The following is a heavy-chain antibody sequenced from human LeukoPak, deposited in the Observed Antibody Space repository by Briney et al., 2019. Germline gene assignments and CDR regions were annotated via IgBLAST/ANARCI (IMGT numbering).Heavy chain of an antibody. CDR2: IIPIFGTA. J-gene: IGHJ6*02. CDR1: GGTFSSYG. D-gene: IGHD3-22*01. CDR3: ARTNYYDSSGYQGAGTYYYGMDV. V-gene: IGHV1-69*06. Sequence: SVKVFCKASGGTFSSYGISWVRQAPGQRLEWMGRIIPIFGTANYAQKFQGRVTITADKFTSTAYMEVSSLRSEDTAVYYCARTNYYDSSGYQGAGTYYYGMDVWGQGTTVTVSS.